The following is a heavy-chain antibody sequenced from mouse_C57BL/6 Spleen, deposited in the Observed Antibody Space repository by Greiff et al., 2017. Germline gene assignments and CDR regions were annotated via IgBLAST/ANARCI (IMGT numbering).Heavy chain of an antibody. D-gene: IGHD3-3*01. CDR3: ARGRDGNFDY. V-gene: IGHV5-17*01. CDR2: ISSGSSTI. Sequence: VQLQQSGGGLVKPGGSLKLSCAASGFTFSDYGMHWVRQAPEKGLEWVAYISSGSSTIYYADTVKGRFTISRDNAKNTLFLQMTSLRSEDTAMYYCARGRDGNFDYWGQGTTLTVSS. J-gene: IGHJ2*01. CDR1: GFTFSDYG.